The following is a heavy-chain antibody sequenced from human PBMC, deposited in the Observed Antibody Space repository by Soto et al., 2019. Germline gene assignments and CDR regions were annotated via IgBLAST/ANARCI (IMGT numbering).Heavy chain of an antibody. V-gene: IGHV4-31*01. CDR1: GGSISSGGYY. Sequence: QVQLQESGPGLVKPSQTLSLTCTVSGGSISSGGYYWSWIRQHPGKGLEWIGYIYYSGSTYYNPSLKSPVTISVDTSKNQFSLKLSSVTAADTAVYYCARAIDYYDSSGYYPGYFQHWGQGTLVTVSS. CDR2: IYYSGST. CDR3: ARAIDYYDSSGYYPGYFQH. J-gene: IGHJ1*01. D-gene: IGHD3-22*01.